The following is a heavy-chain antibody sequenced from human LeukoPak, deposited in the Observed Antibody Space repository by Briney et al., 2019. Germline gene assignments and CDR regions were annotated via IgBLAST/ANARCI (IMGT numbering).Heavy chain of an antibody. CDR3: ARILSKYYYYMDV. CDR1: GYTFTGYY. V-gene: IGHV1-2*02. J-gene: IGHJ6*03. CDR2: INPNSGGT. Sequence: ASVKVSCKASGYTFTGYYMHWVRQAPGQGLEWMGWINPNSGGTNYAQKFQGRVTMTRDTSISTAYMELSRLRSDDTAVYYCARILSKYYYYMDVWGKGTMVTVSS.